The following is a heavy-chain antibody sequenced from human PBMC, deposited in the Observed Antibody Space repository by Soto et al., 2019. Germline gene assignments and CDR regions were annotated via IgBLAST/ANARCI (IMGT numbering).Heavy chain of an antibody. D-gene: IGHD6-13*01. CDR2: IIPILGIA. CDR3: ARDLTGYSSSWHPDNWFDP. J-gene: IGHJ5*02. V-gene: IGHV1-69*04. CDR1: GGTFSSYT. Sequence: SVKVSCKASGGTFSSYTISWVRQASGQGLEWMGRIIPILGIANYAQKFQGRVTITADKSTSTAYMELSSLRSEDTAVYYCARDLTGYSSSWHPDNWFDPWGQGTLVTVSS.